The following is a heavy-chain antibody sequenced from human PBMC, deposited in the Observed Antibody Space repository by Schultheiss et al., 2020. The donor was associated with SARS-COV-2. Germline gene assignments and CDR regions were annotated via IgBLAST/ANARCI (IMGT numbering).Heavy chain of an antibody. CDR1: GGTFSSYG. CDR3: ARDRERRITIFGGYYYYGMDV. V-gene: IGHV1-18*01. Sequence: ASVKVSCKASGGTFSSYGISWVRQAPGQGLEWMGWISAYNGNTNYAQKLQGRVTMTRDTSISTAYMELSRLRSDDTAVYYCARDRERRITIFGGYYYYGMDVWGQGTTVTVSS. D-gene: IGHD3-3*01. J-gene: IGHJ6*02. CDR2: ISAYNGNT.